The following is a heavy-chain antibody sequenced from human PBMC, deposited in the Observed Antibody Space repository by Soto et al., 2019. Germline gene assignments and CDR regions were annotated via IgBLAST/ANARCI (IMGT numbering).Heavy chain of an antibody. D-gene: IGHD3-10*01. CDR1: GFTFSSYG. J-gene: IGHJ3*02. V-gene: IGHV3-33*01. CDR2: IWYDGSNK. CDR3: ARDKVYYGSGKNDAFDI. Sequence: QVQLVESGGGVVQPGRSLRLSCAASGFTFSSYGMHWVRQAPGKGLEWVAVIWYDGSNKYYADSVKGRFTISRDNSKNQLYLQMNSLRAEDTAVYYCARDKVYYGSGKNDAFDIWGQGTMVTVSS.